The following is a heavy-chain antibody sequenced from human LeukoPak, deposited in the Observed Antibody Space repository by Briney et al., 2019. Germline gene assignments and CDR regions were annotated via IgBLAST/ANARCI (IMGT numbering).Heavy chain of an antibody. CDR3: AREEDSTTIRSSYGMDV. V-gene: IGHV3-21*01. J-gene: IGHJ6*02. CDR2: ISKGGTYI. Sequence: GGSLRLSCAGSGFTFSPYTMNWVRQAPGKRLEWVSCISKGGTYIYYADSVRGRFTISRDNAKNSLYLQMNSLRAEDTAVYYCAREEDSTTIRSSYGMDVWGQGTTVTVSS. D-gene: IGHD2/OR15-2a*01. CDR1: GFTFSPYT.